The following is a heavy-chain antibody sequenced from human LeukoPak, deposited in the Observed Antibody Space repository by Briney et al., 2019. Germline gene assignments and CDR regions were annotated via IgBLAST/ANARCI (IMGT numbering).Heavy chain of an antibody. CDR1: GFTFEDYG. V-gene: IGHV3-20*04. J-gene: IGHJ6*03. D-gene: IGHD3-10*01. Sequence: GGSLRLSCAASGFTFEDYGMSWVRQAPGKGLECVSGINWNGGSTGYADSVKGRFTISRDNAKNTLYLQMNSLRAEDTAVYYCAYGSGREGYMDVWGKGTTVTVSS. CDR2: INWNGGST. CDR3: AYGSGREGYMDV.